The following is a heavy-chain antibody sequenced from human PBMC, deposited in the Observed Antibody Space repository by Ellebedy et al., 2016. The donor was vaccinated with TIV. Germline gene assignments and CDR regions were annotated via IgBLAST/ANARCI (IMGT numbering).Heavy chain of an antibody. D-gene: IGHD2-15*01. CDR1: GFTFSSYS. V-gene: IGHV3-21*01. J-gene: IGHJ4*02. CDR3: ARESDAYCSGGSCYIDY. Sequence: GESLKISXAASGFTFSSYSMNWVRQAPGKGLEWVSSISSSSSYIYYADSVKGRFTISRDNAKNSLYLQMNSLRAEDTAVYYCARESDAYCSGGSCYIDYWGQGTLVTVSS. CDR2: ISSSSSYI.